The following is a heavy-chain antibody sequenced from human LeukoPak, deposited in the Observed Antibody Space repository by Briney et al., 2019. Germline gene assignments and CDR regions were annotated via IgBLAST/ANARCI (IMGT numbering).Heavy chain of an antibody. CDR2: IRYDGSNK. D-gene: IGHD3-22*01. Sequence: GGSLRLSCAASAFTFSSYGMHWVRQAPGKGLEWVAFIRYDGSNKYYADSVKGRFTISRDNSKNTLYLQMNSLRAEDTALYYCAKDGMWADSSGYYYDYWGQGTLVTVSS. CDR1: AFTFSSYG. CDR3: AKDGMWADSSGYYYDY. J-gene: IGHJ4*02. V-gene: IGHV3-30*02.